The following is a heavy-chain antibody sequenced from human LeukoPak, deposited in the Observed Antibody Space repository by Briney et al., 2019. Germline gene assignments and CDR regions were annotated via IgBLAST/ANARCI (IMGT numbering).Heavy chain of an antibody. D-gene: IGHD3-10*01. J-gene: IGHJ4*02. CDR1: GFTFSSYS. Sequence: PGGSLRLSCAASGFTFSSYSMNWVRQAPGKGPEWVSSISSSSSYIYYADSVKGRFTISRDNAKNSLYLQMNSLRAEDTAVYYCARDRGTAFDYWGQGTLVTVSP. V-gene: IGHV3-21*01. CDR3: ARDRGTAFDY. CDR2: ISSSSSYI.